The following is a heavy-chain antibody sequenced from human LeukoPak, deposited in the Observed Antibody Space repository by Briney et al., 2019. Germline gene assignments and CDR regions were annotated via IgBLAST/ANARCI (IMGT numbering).Heavy chain of an antibody. CDR3: ARGGYSGYDRLLKYGMDV. CDR1: GGSISSGGYS. Sequence: SQTLSLTCAVSGGSISSGGYSWSWIRQPPGKGLEWIGYIYHSGSTYYNPSLKSRVTISVDRSKNQFSLRLSSVTAADTAVYYCARGGYSGYDRLLKYGMDVWGQGTTVTVSS. CDR2: IYHSGST. V-gene: IGHV4-30-2*01. D-gene: IGHD5-12*01. J-gene: IGHJ6*02.